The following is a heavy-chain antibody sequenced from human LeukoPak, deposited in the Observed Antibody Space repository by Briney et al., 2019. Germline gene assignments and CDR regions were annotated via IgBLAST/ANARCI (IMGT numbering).Heavy chain of an antibody. CDR1: GYSISSGYY. CDR2: IYHSGNT. V-gene: IGHV4-38-2*01. CDR3: ARLKDSSGYYPNYFDY. J-gene: IGHJ4*02. D-gene: IGHD3-22*01. Sequence: PSDTLSLTCAVSGYSISSGYYLGWLRQPPGKWLEWIGSIYHSGNTYYNPFPKCLVTISIGTSKNQFSLKLSSVTATDTAVYYCARLKDSSGYYPNYFDYWGQGTLVTVSS.